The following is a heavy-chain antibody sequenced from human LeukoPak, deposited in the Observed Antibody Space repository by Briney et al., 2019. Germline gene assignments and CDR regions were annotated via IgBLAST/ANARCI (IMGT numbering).Heavy chain of an antibody. CDR1: GGSISSYY. D-gene: IGHD2-21*02. V-gene: IGHV4-59*01. J-gene: IGHJ3*02. CDR2: IYYSGST. CDR3: ARDCGGDCYQNAFDI. Sequence: SETLSLTCTVSGGSISSYYWSWIRQPPGKGLEWIGYIYYSGSTNYNPSLKSRVTISVDTSKNQFSLKLSSVTAADTAMYYCARDCGGDCYQNAFDIWGQGTMVTVSS.